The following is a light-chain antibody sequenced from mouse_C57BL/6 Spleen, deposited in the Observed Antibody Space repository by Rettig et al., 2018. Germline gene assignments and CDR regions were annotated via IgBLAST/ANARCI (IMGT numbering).Light chain of an antibody. CDR1: QNVGTA. Sequence: DIVMTQSQKFMSTSVGDRVSITCKASQNVGTAVAWYQQKPGQSPKLLIYSASSRYTGVPDRFTGSGSGTDFTLTISNMQSEDLADYFCQQYSSYPYTFGGGTKLEIK. J-gene: IGKJ2*01. V-gene: IGKV6-13*01. CDR3: QQYSSYPYT. CDR2: SAS.